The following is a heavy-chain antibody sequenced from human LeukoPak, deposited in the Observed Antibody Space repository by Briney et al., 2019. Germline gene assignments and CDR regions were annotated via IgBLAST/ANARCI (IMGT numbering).Heavy chain of an antibody. Sequence: PSETLSLTCTVSGGSISGSYYWVWVRQPPGKGLEWIGSIYYSGSTYYNPSLKSRVTISVDTSKNQFSLKLSSVTAADTAVYFCARGPYSYDSSGAFDIWGQGTMVTVSS. V-gene: IGHV4-39*01. J-gene: IGHJ3*02. CDR1: GGSISGSYY. CDR3: ARGPYSYDSSGAFDI. CDR2: IYYSGST. D-gene: IGHD3-22*01.